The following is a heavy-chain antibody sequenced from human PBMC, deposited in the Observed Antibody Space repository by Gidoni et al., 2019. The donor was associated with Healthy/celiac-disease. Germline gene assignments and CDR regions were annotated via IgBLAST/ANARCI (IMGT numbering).Heavy chain of an antibody. Sequence: QVQLVESGGGVVQPGRSLRLSCAASGFTFRSYAMHWVRQAPGKGLEWVAVISYDGSNKYYAGSVKGRFTISRDNSKNTLYLQMNSLRAEDTAVYYCASPTYYYYDSSGEAFDIWGQGTMVTVSS. CDR1: GFTFRSYA. CDR2: ISYDGSNK. V-gene: IGHV3-30*01. CDR3: ASPTYYYYDSSGEAFDI. D-gene: IGHD3-22*01. J-gene: IGHJ3*02.